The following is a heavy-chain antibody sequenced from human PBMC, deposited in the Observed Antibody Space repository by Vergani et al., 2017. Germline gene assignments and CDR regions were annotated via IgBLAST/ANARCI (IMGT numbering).Heavy chain of an antibody. D-gene: IGHD3-10*01. CDR1: GFTFSSDA. CDR2: ISGSGGST. Sequence: VQLVESGGGVVQPGRSLRLSCAASGFTFSSDAMSWVRQAPGKGLEWVSAISGSGGSTDYADSVKGRFTISRDNSKNTLYLQMNSLRAEDTAVYYCAKELWFGELPDAFDIWGQGTMVTVSS. V-gene: IGHV3-23*04. J-gene: IGHJ3*02. CDR3: AKELWFGELPDAFDI.